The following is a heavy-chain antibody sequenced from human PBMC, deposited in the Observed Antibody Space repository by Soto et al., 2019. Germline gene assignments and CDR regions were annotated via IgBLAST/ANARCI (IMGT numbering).Heavy chain of an antibody. Sequence: EVQLLESGGGLVQPGGSLRLSCAASGFTFSSYAMSWVRQAPGKGLEWVSAISGSGGSTYYADSAKGRFTISRDNSKNTLYRQMNSLRAEDTAVYYCAKDSTAAGSYDYWGQGTLVTVSS. V-gene: IGHV3-23*01. J-gene: IGHJ4*02. D-gene: IGHD6-13*01. CDR2: ISGSGGST. CDR3: AKDSTAAGSYDY. CDR1: GFTFSSYA.